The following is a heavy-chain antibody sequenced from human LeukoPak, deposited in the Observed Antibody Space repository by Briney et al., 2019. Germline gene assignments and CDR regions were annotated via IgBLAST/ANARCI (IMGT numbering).Heavy chain of an antibody. CDR3: ARLNRVRGASDY. J-gene: IGHJ4*02. CDR1: GGSISSYY. V-gene: IGHV4-59*08. Sequence: PSETLSLTCTVSGGSISSYYWSWIRQPPGKGLEWIGYIYYSGSTNYNPSLKSRVTISVDTSKNQFSLKLSSVTAADTAVYYCARLNRVRGASDYWGQGTLVTVSS. CDR2: IYYSGST. D-gene: IGHD3-10*01.